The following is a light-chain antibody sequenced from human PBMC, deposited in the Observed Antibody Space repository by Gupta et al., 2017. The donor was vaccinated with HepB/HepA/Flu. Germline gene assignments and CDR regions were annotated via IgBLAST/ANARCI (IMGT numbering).Light chain of an antibody. CDR2: AAS. V-gene: IGKV1-39*01. J-gene: IGKJ4*01. Sequence: DIQMTQSPSFLSASVGDRVTITCRASQSISNYLNWYQQKPGKAPNLLIYAASSLQSGVPSRFSGSGSGTDFTLTIRSLQPEDFATYYCQQSYSTPLTFGGGTKVEIK. CDR3: QQSYSTPLT. CDR1: QSISNY.